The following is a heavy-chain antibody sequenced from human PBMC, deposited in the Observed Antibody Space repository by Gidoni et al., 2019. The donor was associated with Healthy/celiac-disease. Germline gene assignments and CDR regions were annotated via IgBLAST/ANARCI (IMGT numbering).Heavy chain of an antibody. CDR3: ARVGGYYIDY. J-gene: IGHJ4*02. D-gene: IGHD3-22*01. V-gene: IGHV4-34*01. CDR1: GGSFSGYY. CDR2: SNHRGST. Sequence: QVQLQQWGAGLLKPSEDLPHTCAVYGGSFSGYYWSWIRQPPGKGLEWIGESNHRGSTNYNPSLQRRVTISVETSKNQFSLKLSSVTAADTAVYYCARVGGYYIDYWGQGTLVTVSS.